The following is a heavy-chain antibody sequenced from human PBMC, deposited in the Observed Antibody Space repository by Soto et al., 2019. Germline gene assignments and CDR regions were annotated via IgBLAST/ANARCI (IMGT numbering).Heavy chain of an antibody. CDR1: GGSVSNKTYY. D-gene: IGHD4-17*01. CDR2: VYYSGTT. J-gene: IGHJ4*02. V-gene: IGHV4-61*01. Sequence: PSETLSLTCSVSGGSVSNKTYYWGWIRQPPGKRLEWIGYVYYSGTTNYNPSLKSRVTISVDLSKNQFSLRLSSVTTADTALYYCARTTAVPNTLRSRHSFDYWGQGTLVTV. CDR3: ARTTAVPNTLRSRHSFDY.